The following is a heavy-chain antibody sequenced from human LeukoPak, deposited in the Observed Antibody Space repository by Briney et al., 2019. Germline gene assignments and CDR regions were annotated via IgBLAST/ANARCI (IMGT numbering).Heavy chain of an antibody. Sequence: GSLRLSCAASGFTFSSYWMSWVRQAPGKGLEWVANIKQDGSEKYYVDPVKGRFTISRDNAKNSLYLQMNSLRAEDTAVYYCARVLDYYDSSGYYYDKGIRGTDAFDIWGQGTMVTVSS. J-gene: IGHJ3*02. D-gene: IGHD3-22*01. V-gene: IGHV3-7*01. CDR2: IKQDGSEK. CDR1: GFTFSSYW. CDR3: ARVLDYYDSSGYYYDKGIRGTDAFDI.